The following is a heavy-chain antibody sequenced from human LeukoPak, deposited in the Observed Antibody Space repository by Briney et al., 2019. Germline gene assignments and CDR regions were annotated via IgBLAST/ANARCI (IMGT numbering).Heavy chain of an antibody. CDR2: IYSGGST. D-gene: IGHD2-2*01. Sequence: PGGSLRLSCAASGFTVSSNYMSWVRQAPGKGLEWVSVIYSGGSTYYADSVKGRFTISRDNAKNSLYLQMNSLRAEDTAVYYCARSPDCSSTSCYQGLGFWYFDLWGRGTLVTVSS. CDR3: ARSPDCSSTSCYQGLGFWYFDL. CDR1: GFTVSSNY. V-gene: IGHV3-53*01. J-gene: IGHJ2*01.